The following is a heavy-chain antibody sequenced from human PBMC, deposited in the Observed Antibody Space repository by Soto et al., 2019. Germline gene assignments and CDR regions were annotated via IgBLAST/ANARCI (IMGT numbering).Heavy chain of an antibody. D-gene: IGHD6-25*01. Sequence: PETLSLTCTVSGGSISSGTNYWAWIRQPPGKRLEWIANIYYSGSTFYNPSLKSRVTISLDTSKNQFSLKLRSVTAADRAVYYCARHEAGWYFDSWGQGTLVTVSS. V-gene: IGHV4-39*01. CDR3: ARHEAGWYFDS. CDR1: GGSISSGTNY. CDR2: IYYSGST. J-gene: IGHJ4*02.